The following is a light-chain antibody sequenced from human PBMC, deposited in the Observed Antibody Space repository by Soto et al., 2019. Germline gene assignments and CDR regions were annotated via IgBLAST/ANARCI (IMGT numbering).Light chain of an antibody. CDR1: STDFENYNL. CDR3: SSYAGSSARVV. Sequence: QSALTHPASVSGSPGQSITISCTRSSTDFENYNLVSWYQHCPDKAPKLIIYEGTKRPSEISDRFSGSESDTTASLIISGLQPEDEADYYCSSYAGSSARVVFGGGTKVTVL. V-gene: IGLV2-23*01. J-gene: IGLJ2*01. CDR2: EGT.